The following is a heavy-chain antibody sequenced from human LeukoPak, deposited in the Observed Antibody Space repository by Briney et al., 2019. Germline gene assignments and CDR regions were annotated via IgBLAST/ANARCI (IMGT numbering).Heavy chain of an antibody. D-gene: IGHD3-9*01. CDR1: GFTFSSYA. J-gene: IGHJ4*02. V-gene: IGHV3-30*04. CDR2: ISYDGSNK. CDR3: ASEGYDILTGNGYYLDY. Sequence: GGSLRLSCAASGFTFSSYAMHWVRQAPGKGLEWVAVISYDGSNKYYADSVKGRFTISRDNSKNTLYLQMNSLRAEDTAVYYCASEGYDILTGNGYYLDYWGQGTLVTVSS.